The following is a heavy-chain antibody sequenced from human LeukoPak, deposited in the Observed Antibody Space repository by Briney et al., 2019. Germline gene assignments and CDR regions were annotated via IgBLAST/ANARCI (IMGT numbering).Heavy chain of an antibody. CDR1: GYTLTSYG. Sequence: ASVKVSCKASGYTLTSYGISWVRQAPGQGLEWMGWISAYNGNTNYAQKLQGRVTMTTDTSTSTAYMELRSLRSDDTAVYYCARKAENYYGSGSYYNFPDYYYYYGMDVWGQGTTVTVSS. V-gene: IGHV1-18*01. CDR2: ISAYNGNT. CDR3: ARKAENYYGSGSYYNFPDYYYYYGMDV. D-gene: IGHD3-10*01. J-gene: IGHJ6*02.